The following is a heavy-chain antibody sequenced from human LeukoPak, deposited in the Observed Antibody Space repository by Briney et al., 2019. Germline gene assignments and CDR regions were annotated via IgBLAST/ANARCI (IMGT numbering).Heavy chain of an antibody. V-gene: IGHV3-30-3*01. J-gene: IGHJ6*02. CDR1: GFTFSSYA. D-gene: IGHD6-6*01. Sequence: PGGSLRLSCAASGFTFSSYAMHWVRQAPGKGLEWVAVISYDGSNKYYADSVKGRFTISRDNSKNTLYLQMNSLRAEDTAVYYCARVHSIEYSSSPVYYYYGMDVWGQGTTVTVSS. CDR3: ARVHSIEYSSSPVYYYYGMDV. CDR2: ISYDGSNK.